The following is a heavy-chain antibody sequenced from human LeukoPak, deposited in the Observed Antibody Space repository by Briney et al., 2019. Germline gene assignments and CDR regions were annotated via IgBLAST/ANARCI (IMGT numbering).Heavy chain of an antibody. CDR1: GFTVSSNY. V-gene: IGHV3-66*01. CDR2: IYSGGST. CDR3: ARVGYTDTWYSSPPFDY. J-gene: IGHJ4*02. D-gene: IGHD2-15*01. Sequence: PGGSLRLSCAVSGFTVSSNYMSWVRQAPGKGLEWASIIYSGGSTYYADSVKGRFTISRDTSKNILYLQMNSLRAEDTAVYYCARVGYTDTWYSSPPFDYWGQGTLVTVSS.